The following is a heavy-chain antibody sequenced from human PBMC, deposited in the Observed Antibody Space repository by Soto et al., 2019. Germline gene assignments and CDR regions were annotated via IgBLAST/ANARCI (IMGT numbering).Heavy chain of an antibody. J-gene: IGHJ4*02. CDR1: GFTFSSYA. V-gene: IGHV3-23*01. Sequence: PGGSLRLSCAASGFTFSSYAMSWVRQAPGKGLEWVSAISGSGGSTYYADSVKGRFTISRDNSKNTLYLQMNSLRAEDTAVYYCAKYQDFWSGYPHGRYFDYWGQGTLVTVSS. D-gene: IGHD3-3*02. CDR3: AKYQDFWSGYPHGRYFDY. CDR2: ISGSGGST.